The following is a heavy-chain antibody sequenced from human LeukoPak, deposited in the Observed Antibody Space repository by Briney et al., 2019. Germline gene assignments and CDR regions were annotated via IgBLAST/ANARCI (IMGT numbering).Heavy chain of an antibody. CDR1: GFTFSSYT. J-gene: IGHJ4*02. Sequence: GGSLRLSCAASGFTFSSYTMNWVRQAPGKGLEWVAAVSSSSRDIFYADSVKGRFSISRDNTQNSLSLQMSSLKAEDTAVYYCVREAAATLFDYWGQGTLVTVSS. V-gene: IGHV3-21*01. CDR3: VREAAATLFDY. D-gene: IGHD1-26*01. CDR2: VSSSSRDI.